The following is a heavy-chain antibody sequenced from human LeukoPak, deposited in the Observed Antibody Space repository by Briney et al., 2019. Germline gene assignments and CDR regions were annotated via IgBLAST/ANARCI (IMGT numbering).Heavy chain of an antibody. V-gene: IGHV3-9*01. CDR3: AKDIMRGWYVLDY. Sequence: PRRSLRLSCAASGFTFDDYAMRWVPQAPRKSLEWVSGISWNSRSIGYADSVKHRLTISRDNAKNSLYLQMNSLRAEDTALYYCAKDIMRGWYVLDYWGQGTLVTVSS. CDR2: ISWNSRSI. D-gene: IGHD6-19*01. J-gene: IGHJ4*02. CDR1: GFTFDDYA.